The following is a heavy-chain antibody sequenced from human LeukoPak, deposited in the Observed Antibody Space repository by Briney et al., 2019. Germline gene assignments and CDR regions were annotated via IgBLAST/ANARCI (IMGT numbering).Heavy chain of an antibody. D-gene: IGHD4-23*01. J-gene: IGHJ4*02. V-gene: IGHV4-4*02. Sequence: SETLSLTCTLSGGSISSGDWWSWVRQPPGKGLEWIGEIYHSGSTNYNPSLKSRVTISVDKSKNQFSLKLKFLTAADTAVYYCASFSPFGGSFEFWGQGTLVTVSS. CDR3: ASFSPFGGSFEF. CDR1: GGSISSGDW. CDR2: IYHSGST.